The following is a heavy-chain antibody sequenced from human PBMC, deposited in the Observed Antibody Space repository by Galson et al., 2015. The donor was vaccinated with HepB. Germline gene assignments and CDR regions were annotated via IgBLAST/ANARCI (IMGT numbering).Heavy chain of an antibody. CDR2: IYPGDSDT. J-gene: IGHJ6*02. Sequence: QSGAEVKKPGESLKISCKGSGYSFTSYWIGWVRQMPGKGLEWMGIIYPGDSDTRYSPSFQGQVTISADKSISTAYLQWSSLKASDTAMYYCARHGEMQWQQLVPYYYYYYGMDVWGQGTTVTVSS. CDR3: ARHGEMQWQQLVPYYYYYYGMDV. CDR1: GYSFTSYW. V-gene: IGHV5-51*01. D-gene: IGHD6-13*01.